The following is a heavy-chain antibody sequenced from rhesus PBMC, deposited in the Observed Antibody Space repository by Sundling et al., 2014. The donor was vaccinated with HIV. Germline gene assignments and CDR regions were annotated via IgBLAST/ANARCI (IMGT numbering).Heavy chain of an antibody. J-gene: IGHJ2*01. D-gene: IGHD1-26*01. V-gene: IGHV4S2*01. CDR1: GASISSNY. CDR3: ARGRGNWNYWYFDL. CDR2: IYGSGGST. Sequence: QVQLQESGPGLVKPSETLPLTCAVSGASISSNYWSWIRQAPGKGLEWIGRIYGSGGSTDYNPSLKSRVTISIDTSKNQFSLKLSSVTAADMAVYYCARGRGNWNYWYFDLWGPGTPITISS.